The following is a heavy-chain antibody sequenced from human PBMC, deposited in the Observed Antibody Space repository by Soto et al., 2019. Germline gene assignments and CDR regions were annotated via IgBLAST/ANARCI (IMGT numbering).Heavy chain of an antibody. V-gene: IGHV3-21*01. CDR1: GFTFSNYS. D-gene: IGHD6-19*01. J-gene: IGHJ5*01. Sequence: EVQLVESGGGLVKPGGSLRVSGAASGFTFSNYSMNWVRQAPGKGLEWVSAISSTSKYIYYADSVKGPFTISRDNAKTSLYLKMKSLRAEDTAVSYCARGLSSGWFDYWGQGTLVTVSA. CDR2: ISSTSKYI. CDR3: ARGLSSGWFDY.